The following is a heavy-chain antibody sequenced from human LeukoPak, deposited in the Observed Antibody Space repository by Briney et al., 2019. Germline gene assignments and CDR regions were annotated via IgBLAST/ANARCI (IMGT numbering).Heavy chain of an antibody. V-gene: IGHV4-38-2*02. CDR1: GYSISSGYY. Sequence: SETLSLTCTVSGYSISSGYYWGWIRQPPGKGLEWIGSIYHSGSTYYNPSLKSRVTISVDTSKNQFSLKLSSVTAADTAVYYCARRRSGYVPAGGYYYYGMDVWGQGTTVTVSS. CDR3: ARRRSGYVPAGGYYYYGMDV. CDR2: IYHSGST. D-gene: IGHD5-12*01. J-gene: IGHJ6*02.